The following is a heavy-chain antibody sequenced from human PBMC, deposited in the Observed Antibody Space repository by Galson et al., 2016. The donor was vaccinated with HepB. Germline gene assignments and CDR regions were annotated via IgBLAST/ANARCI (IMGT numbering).Heavy chain of an antibody. J-gene: IGHJ4*02. CDR1: GYTFTNYG. V-gene: IGHV1-18*01. CDR2: ISAYNGNT. D-gene: IGHD3-3*01. CDR3: ARDFLDTVFGVLSAPDC. Sequence: SVKVSCKASGYTFTNYGITWVRQAPGQGLEWMGWISAYNGNTNYAQNLQGRVTMNTETSTSTAYIELRRLRSDDSALYYGARDFLDTVFGVLSAPDCWGQGTVVTVSS.